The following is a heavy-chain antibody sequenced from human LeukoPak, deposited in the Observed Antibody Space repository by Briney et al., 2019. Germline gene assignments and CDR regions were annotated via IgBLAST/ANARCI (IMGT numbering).Heavy chain of an antibody. CDR2: IYYSGST. V-gene: IGHV4-39*01. CDR1: GGSISSSSYY. D-gene: IGHD6-19*01. CDR3: ARLLSSGWYCDY. Sequence: PSETLSLTCTVSGGSISSSSYYWGWIRQPPGKGLEWIGSIYYSGSTYYNPSLKSRVTISVDTSKNQFSLKLSSVTAADTAVYYCARLLSSGWYCDYWGQGTLVTVSS. J-gene: IGHJ4*02.